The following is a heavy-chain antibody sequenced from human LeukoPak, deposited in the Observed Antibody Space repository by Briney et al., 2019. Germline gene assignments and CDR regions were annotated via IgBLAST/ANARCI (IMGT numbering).Heavy chain of an antibody. CDR2: ISYDGSNK. J-gene: IGHJ4*02. D-gene: IGHD6-13*01. CDR1: GFTFSSYA. CDR3: ARIRGIPAAGTFDY. V-gene: IGHV3-30-3*01. Sequence: GRSLRLSCAASGFTFSSYAMHLVRQAPGKGLEWVAVISYDGSNKYYADSVKGRFTISRDNSKNTLYLQMNSLRTEDTAVYYCARIRGIPAAGTFDYWGQGTQVTVSS.